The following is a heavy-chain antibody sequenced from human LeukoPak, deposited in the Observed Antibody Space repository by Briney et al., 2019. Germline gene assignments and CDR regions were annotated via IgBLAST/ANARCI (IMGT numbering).Heavy chain of an antibody. J-gene: IGHJ4*02. CDR1: GDSISSSNW. Sequence: SSETLSLTCAVSGDSISSSNWWSWVRQPPGKGLEWIGEIYHSGSTSYNPSLKSRVTISVDKSNNQFSLKLTSVTAADTAAYYCARTYSGSYYVAFDYWGQGTLVTVSS. CDR2: IYHSGST. CDR3: ARTYSGSYYVAFDY. V-gene: IGHV4-4*02. D-gene: IGHD1-26*01.